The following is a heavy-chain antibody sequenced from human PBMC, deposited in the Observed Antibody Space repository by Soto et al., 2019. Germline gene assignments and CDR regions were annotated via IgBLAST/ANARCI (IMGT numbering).Heavy chain of an antibody. D-gene: IGHD4-17*01. Sequence: PSETLSLTCTVSGGSISSYYWSWIRQPPGKGLEWIGYIYYSGSTNYNPSLKSRVTISVDTSKNQFSLKLSSVTAAETAVYYCARVHDYDDKGVYYYYGMDVWGQGPTVTVSS. V-gene: IGHV4-59*01. CDR1: GGSISSYY. J-gene: IGHJ6*02. CDR2: IYYSGST. CDR3: ARVHDYDDKGVYYYYGMDV.